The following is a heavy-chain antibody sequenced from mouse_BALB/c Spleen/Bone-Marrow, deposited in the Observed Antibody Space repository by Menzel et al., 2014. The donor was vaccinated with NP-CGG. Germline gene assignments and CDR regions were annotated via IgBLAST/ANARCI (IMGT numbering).Heavy chain of an antibody. J-gene: IGHJ3*01. CDR1: GSTFTRYW. D-gene: IGHD2-1*01. Sequence: QVQLQQSGAELAKPGASVKMSCTASGSTFTRYWRHWVKQRPGQGLELIGYINPSTGYTEYNQKFKDKATLTADKSSSTANMQLSSLTSEASEVYYCDCGNYYLADWGQGTLVTVSA. V-gene: IGHV1-7*01. CDR3: DCGNYYLAD. CDR2: INPSTGYT.